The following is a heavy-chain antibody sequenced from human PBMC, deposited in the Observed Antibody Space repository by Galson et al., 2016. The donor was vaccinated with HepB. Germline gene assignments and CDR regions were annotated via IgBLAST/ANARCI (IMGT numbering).Heavy chain of an antibody. CDR2: ISWNSGTI. CDR3: AKEIRGYDFWSGYNV. Sequence: SLRRSCAASGFKFDDFAMHWVRQGPGKGLEWVSGISWNSGTIDYADSVKGRFTISRDNAKKSLYLQTDSLRPEDTAVYFCAKEIRGYDFWSGYNVWDQGTTVKVS. V-gene: IGHV3-9*01. J-gene: IGHJ6*02. CDR1: GFKFDDFA. D-gene: IGHD3/OR15-3a*01.